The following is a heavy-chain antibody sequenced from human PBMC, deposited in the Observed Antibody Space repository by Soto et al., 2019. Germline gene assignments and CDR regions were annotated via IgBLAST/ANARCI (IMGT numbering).Heavy chain of an antibody. CDR3: ARDQSWLDP. CDR2: IFYSGST. CDR1: GCSISSSS. Sequence: SETLSLTCTFSGCSISSSSWVWIRHPPGKGLECVGYIFYSGSTNYNPALESRVTISVDTSKNQLSLELSSVTAADTAVYYCARDQSWLDPWGQGTLVTVSS. V-gene: IGHV4-59*13. J-gene: IGHJ5*02.